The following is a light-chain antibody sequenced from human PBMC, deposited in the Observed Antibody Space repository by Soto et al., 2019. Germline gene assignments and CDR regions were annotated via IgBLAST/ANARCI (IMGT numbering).Light chain of an antibody. Sequence: QAVVTQEPSLTVSPGGPVTLTCGSSTGPVTSDHYPYWLLQRPGQAPRTLIYDTRYKKSWTPARFSGSLLGGKAALTLSGAQPEDEGDYYCLVSYTGYMVFGGGTKLTVL. V-gene: IGLV7-46*01. J-gene: IGLJ2*01. CDR2: DTR. CDR1: TGPVTSDHY. CDR3: LVSYTGYMV.